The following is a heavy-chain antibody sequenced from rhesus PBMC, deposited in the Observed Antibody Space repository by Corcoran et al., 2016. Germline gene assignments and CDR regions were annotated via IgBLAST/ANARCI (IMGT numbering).Heavy chain of an antibody. CDR1: GGSVSGYW. CDR3: ARRLELESLDV. D-gene: IGHD1-1*01. V-gene: IGHV4-160*01. J-gene: IGHJ5-2*02. Sequence: QVQLQQWGEGLVKPSETLSLTCAVYGGSVSGYWWGWIRQPPGKGLEWIGRIRSGGSTNYNPSLKSRVTISRDTSKTRFSLKLSSVTAADTAVYYCARRLELESLDVWGRGVLVTVSS. CDR2: IRSGGST.